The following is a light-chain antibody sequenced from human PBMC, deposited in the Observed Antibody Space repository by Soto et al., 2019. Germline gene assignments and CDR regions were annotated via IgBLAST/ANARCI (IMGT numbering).Light chain of an antibody. CDR2: GAS. CDR3: QQYGSTPRT. CDR1: QSVNSRY. J-gene: IGKJ1*01. V-gene: IGKV3-20*01. Sequence: EIVLTQSPGTLSLSPGERSTLSCRASQSVNSRYLAWYQQKPGQAPRLLIYGASSRATGIPDRFSGSGSGTDFTLTISRLEPEDFAVYYCQQYGSTPRTFGQGTKVDIK.